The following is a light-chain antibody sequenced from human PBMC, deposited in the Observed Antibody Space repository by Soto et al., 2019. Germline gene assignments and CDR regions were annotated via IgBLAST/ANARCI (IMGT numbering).Light chain of an antibody. CDR3: AAWDDSLSGYV. Sequence: VLTQPPSASGTPGQRVTISCSGGSSNIGTNYVYWYQHLAGAAPKLLIYRNNQRPSGVPERFSGSRSGTSASLAISGLRSEDESDYYCAAWDDSLSGYVFGTGTKVTAL. CDR2: RNN. CDR1: SSNIGTNY. V-gene: IGLV1-47*01. J-gene: IGLJ1*01.